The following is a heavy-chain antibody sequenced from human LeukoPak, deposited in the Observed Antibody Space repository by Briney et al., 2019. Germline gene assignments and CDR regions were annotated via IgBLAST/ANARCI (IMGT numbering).Heavy chain of an antibody. CDR1: GFTFSSYA. CDR2: ITGSGYT. V-gene: IGHV3-23*01. J-gene: IGHJ5*02. D-gene: IGHD1-1*01. Sequence: PGGSLRLSCAASGFTFSSYAMSWVRQAPGKGPEWVSDITGSGYTHYADSVKGRFTISRDNSEDTLYLQMSSLRAEDTALYYCAKGDTSGTALHWFDPWGQGTLVTVSS. CDR3: AKGDTSGTALHWFDP.